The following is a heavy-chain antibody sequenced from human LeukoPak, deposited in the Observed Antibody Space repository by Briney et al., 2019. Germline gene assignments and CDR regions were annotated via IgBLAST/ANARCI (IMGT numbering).Heavy chain of an antibody. Sequence: GGSLRLSCAASGFIFSSYAMHWVRQAPGKGLEWVAVISYDGSDKYCAESVKGRFTFSRDNSNNTLYLQMNSLRAEDTAVYYCARDTRGSYNYYYYMDVWGKGTTVTVSS. CDR3: ARDTRGSYNYYYYMDV. CDR1: GFIFSSYA. CDR2: ISYDGSDK. V-gene: IGHV3-30*04. J-gene: IGHJ6*03. D-gene: IGHD1-26*01.